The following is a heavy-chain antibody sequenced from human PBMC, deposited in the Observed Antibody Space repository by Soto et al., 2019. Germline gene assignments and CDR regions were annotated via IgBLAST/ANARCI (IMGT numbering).Heavy chain of an antibody. J-gene: IGHJ3*02. CDR3: AREKWLVRRNDPFDI. D-gene: IGHD6-19*01. CDR1: GYTFINYY. CDR2: INPNGGST. V-gene: IGHV1-46*01. Sequence: QVQLVQSGAEVTKPGASVNVSCKASGYTFINYYMHWVRQAPGQGLEWMGIINPNGGSTTYAQKFYGKGTLPRDTSTNTVNMELSSLRSDDTAVYYCAREKWLVRRNDPFDIWGQGTMVTVSS.